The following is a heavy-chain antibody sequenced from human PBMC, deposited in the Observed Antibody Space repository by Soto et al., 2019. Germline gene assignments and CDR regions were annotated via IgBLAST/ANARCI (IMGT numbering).Heavy chain of an antibody. CDR3: ARRSITGTTGWFDP. CDR2: IYYSGST. CDR1: GGSISSSSYY. D-gene: IGHD1-20*01. Sequence: QLQLQESGPGLVKPSETLSLTCTVSGGSISSSSYYWGWIRQTPGKGLEWIGSIYYSGSTYYNPSLKSRVTISVDTSKNQCSLKLSSVTAADTAVYYCARRSITGTTGWFDPWGQGTLVTVSS. J-gene: IGHJ5*02. V-gene: IGHV4-39*01.